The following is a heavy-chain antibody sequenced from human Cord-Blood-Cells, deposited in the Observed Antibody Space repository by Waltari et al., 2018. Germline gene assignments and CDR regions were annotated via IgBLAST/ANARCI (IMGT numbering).Heavy chain of an antibody. CDR1: GYSISSGYY. J-gene: IGHJ4*02. Sequence: QVQLQESGPGLVKPSETLSLTCTVSGYSISSGYYWGWIRQPPGKGLEWIGRIYHSGSNYYNPSLKSRGTISVDTSKNQFSLKLSSVTAADTAVYYCARPSLTVTGDYWGQGTLVTVSS. CDR3: ARPSLTVTGDY. D-gene: IGHD4-4*01. V-gene: IGHV4-38-2*02. CDR2: IYHSGSN.